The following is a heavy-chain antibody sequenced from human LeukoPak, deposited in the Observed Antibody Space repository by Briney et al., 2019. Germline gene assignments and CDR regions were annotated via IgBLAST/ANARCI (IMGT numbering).Heavy chain of an antibody. V-gene: IGHV4-59*13. CDR3: ARDLYGSGNYRSYWYFDL. CDR1: GGSISSYY. CDR2: IYYNGST. D-gene: IGHD3-10*01. J-gene: IGHJ2*01. Sequence: SETLSLTCTVSGGSISSYYWSWTRQPPGKGLEWIGYIYYNGSTDYNPSLKSRVTISVDTSKKQFSLKLSSVTAADTAVYYCARDLYGSGNYRSYWYFDLWGRGTLVTVSS.